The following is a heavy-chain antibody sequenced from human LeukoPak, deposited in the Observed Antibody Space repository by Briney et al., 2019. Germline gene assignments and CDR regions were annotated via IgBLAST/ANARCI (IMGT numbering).Heavy chain of an antibody. Sequence: GRSLRLSCAASGFTFSSYAMHWVRQAPGKGLEWVAVISYDGSNKYYADSVKGRFTISRDNSKNTLYLQMNSLRAEDTAVYYCAKGSLSGGTCYFDYWGQGTLVTVSS. J-gene: IGHJ4*02. CDR1: GFTFSSYA. CDR2: ISYDGSNK. V-gene: IGHV3-30*04. D-gene: IGHD2-15*01. CDR3: AKGSLSGGTCYFDY.